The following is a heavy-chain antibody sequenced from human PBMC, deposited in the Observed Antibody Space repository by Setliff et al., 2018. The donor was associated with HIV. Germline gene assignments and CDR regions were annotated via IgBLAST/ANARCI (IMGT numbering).Heavy chain of an antibody. CDR2: INHSGST. Sequence: SETLSLTCAVYGGSFSGFYWNWIRQPPGKGLEWIGEINHSGSTNYNPSLKSRVTISVDTSKNQFSLRLSSVTAADTAMYYCARHVGISIGGTRGDFDCWGQGTLVTVSS. CDR3: ARHVGISIGGTRGDFDC. J-gene: IGHJ4*02. D-gene: IGHD6-13*01. V-gene: IGHV4-34*01. CDR1: GGSFSGFY.